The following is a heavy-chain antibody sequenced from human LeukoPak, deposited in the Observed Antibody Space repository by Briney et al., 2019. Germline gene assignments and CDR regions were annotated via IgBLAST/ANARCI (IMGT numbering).Heavy chain of an antibody. Sequence: SVKVSCKASGGTFSSYAISWVRQAPGQGFEWMGGIIPFIGTANYAQKFQGRVTITADESTSTAYMELSSLRSDDTAVYYCARVASLNTYYDFWRGYSFFDYWGQGTLVTVSS. D-gene: IGHD3-3*01. CDR2: IIPFIGTA. J-gene: IGHJ4*02. CDR3: ARVASLNTYYDFWRGYSFFDY. CDR1: GGTFSSYA. V-gene: IGHV1-69*13.